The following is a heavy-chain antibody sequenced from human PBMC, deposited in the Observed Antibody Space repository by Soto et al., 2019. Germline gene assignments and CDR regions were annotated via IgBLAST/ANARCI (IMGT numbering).Heavy chain of an antibody. V-gene: IGHV4-39*01. Sequence: PSETLSLTCTVSGGSISSSSYYWGWIRQPPWKGLEWIGSIYYSGSTYYNPSLKSRVTISVDTSKNQFSLKLSSVTAADTAVYYCARRPTGVNIAARSFDYWGQGTLVTVSS. J-gene: IGHJ4*02. CDR2: IYYSGST. CDR1: GGSISSSSYY. CDR3: ARRPTGVNIAARSFDY. D-gene: IGHD6-6*01.